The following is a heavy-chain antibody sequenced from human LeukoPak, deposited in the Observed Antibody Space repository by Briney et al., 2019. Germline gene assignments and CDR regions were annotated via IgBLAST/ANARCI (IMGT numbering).Heavy chain of an antibody. CDR3: AKVVDRYYGSGLPDY. CDR1: GFTYSNYA. Sequence: PGGSPRLSCAASGFTYSNYAMNWVRQAPGKGLEWVSSISGSGGNTHYADSAKGRFTISRDNSKNTLYLQMNSLRAEDTAVYYCAKVVDRYYGSGLPDYWGQGTLVTVSS. CDR2: ISGSGGNT. J-gene: IGHJ4*02. V-gene: IGHV3-23*01. D-gene: IGHD3-10*01.